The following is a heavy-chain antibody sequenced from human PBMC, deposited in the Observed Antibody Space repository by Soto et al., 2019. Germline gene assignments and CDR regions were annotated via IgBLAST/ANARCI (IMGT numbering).Heavy chain of an antibody. CDR3: AREGRGWLAWVYYYYGMDV. CDR2: IYYSGST. J-gene: IGHJ6*02. D-gene: IGHD5-12*01. V-gene: IGHV4-31*03. Sequence: KTSETLSLTCTVSGGSISSGGYYWSWIRQHPGKGLEWIGYIYYSGSTYYNPSLKSRVTISVDTSKNQFSLKLSSVTAADTAVYYCAREGRGWLAWVYYYYGMDVWGQGTTVTVSS. CDR1: GGSISSGGYY.